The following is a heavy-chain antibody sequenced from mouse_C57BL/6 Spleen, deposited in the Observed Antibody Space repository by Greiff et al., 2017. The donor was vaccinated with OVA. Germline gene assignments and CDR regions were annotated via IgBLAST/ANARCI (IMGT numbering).Heavy chain of an antibody. Sequence: EVNLVESGAELVRPGASVKLSCTASGFNIKDYYMHWVKQRPEQGLEWIGRIDPEDGDTEYAPKFQGKATMTADTSSNTAYLQLSSLTSEDTAVYYCTTSYYDGYYYAMDYWGQGTSVTVSS. D-gene: IGHD1-1*01. J-gene: IGHJ4*01. CDR1: GFNIKDYY. CDR3: TTSYYDGYYYAMDY. CDR2: IDPEDGDT. V-gene: IGHV14-1*01.